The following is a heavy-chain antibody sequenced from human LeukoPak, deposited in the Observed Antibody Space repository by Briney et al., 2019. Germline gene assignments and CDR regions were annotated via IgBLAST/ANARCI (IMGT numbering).Heavy chain of an antibody. CDR1: GFTFSTYS. CDR2: ISSTSSYI. V-gene: IGHV3-21*01. J-gene: IGHJ4*02. D-gene: IGHD6-19*01. Sequence: PGGSLRLSCAASGFTFSTYSMNWVRQAPGKGLEWVSSISSTSSYIYYADSVKGRFTISRHNAQKSLYLQMNSLRAEDTAVYYCARVGYSSGWYFDYWGQGTLVTVSS. CDR3: ARVGYSSGWYFDY.